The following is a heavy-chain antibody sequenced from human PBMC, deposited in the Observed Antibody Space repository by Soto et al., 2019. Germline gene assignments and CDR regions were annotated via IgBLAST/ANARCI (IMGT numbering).Heavy chain of an antibody. D-gene: IGHD2-8*01. J-gene: IGHJ6*02. Sequence: SVKVSCKASGGTFSSYAISWVRQAPGQGLEWMGGIIPIFGTADYAQKFQGRVTITADESTSTAYMELSSLRSEDTAVYYCARDCTSGPLVGYYYYGMDVWGQGTTVTVSS. CDR1: GGTFSSYA. V-gene: IGHV1-69*13. CDR2: IIPIFGTA. CDR3: ARDCTSGPLVGYYYYGMDV.